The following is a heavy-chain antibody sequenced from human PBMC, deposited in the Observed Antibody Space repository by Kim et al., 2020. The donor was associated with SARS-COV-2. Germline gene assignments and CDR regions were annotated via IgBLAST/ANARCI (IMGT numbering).Heavy chain of an antibody. CDR1: GGSMNSYY. Sequence: SETLSLTCTVSGGSMNSYYWSWVRQPPGKGLEWIAYIYSGGSTNYNPSLKSRVIISVDTSKNQFSLNLNSVTASDTAMYYCARQGGVGFGELLWVFDVWGQGTMVTVSP. J-gene: IGHJ3*01. D-gene: IGHD3-10*01. CDR3: ARQGGVGFGELLWVFDV. CDR2: IYSGGST. V-gene: IGHV4-59*08.